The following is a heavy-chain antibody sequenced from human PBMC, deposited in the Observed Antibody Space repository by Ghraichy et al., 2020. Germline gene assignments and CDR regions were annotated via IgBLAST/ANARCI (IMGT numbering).Heavy chain of an antibody. V-gene: IGHV1-8*03. CDR2: INPNNGNT. J-gene: IGHJ5*02. CDR3: AREYCTTTSCYLESWFDP. Sequence: ASVKVSCEASGYTFTNYDINWVRQAPGQGLEWMGWINPNNGNTAYAQNFQGRITLTRNTSTTTAYMELSSLRSEDTAVYYCAREYCTTTSCYLESWFDPWGQGTLVTVSS. CDR1: GYTFTNYD. D-gene: IGHD2-2*01.